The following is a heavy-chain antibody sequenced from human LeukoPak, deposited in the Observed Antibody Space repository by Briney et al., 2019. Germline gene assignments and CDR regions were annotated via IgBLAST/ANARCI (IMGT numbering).Heavy chain of an antibody. CDR2: IIPIFGTA. CDR1: GGTFSSYA. Sequence: SVKVSCKASGGTFSSYAISWVRQAPGQGLEWMGRIIPIFGTANYAQKFQGRVTITTDESTSTAYMELSSLRSEDTAVYYCARDTPAGAVAFDYWGQGTLVTVPS. V-gene: IGHV1-69*05. J-gene: IGHJ4*02. D-gene: IGHD6-19*01. CDR3: ARDTPAGAVAFDY.